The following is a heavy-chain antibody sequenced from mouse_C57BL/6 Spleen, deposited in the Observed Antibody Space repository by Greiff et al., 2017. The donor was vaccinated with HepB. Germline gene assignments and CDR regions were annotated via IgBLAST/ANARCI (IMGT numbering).Heavy chain of an antibody. D-gene: IGHD3-2*02. V-gene: IGHV1-64*01. CDR1: GYTFTSYW. J-gene: IGHJ2*01. CDR3: AKTAQATNFDY. Sequence: VQLQQPGAELVKPGASVKLSCKASGYTFTSYWMHWVKQRPGQGLEWIGMIHPNSGSTNYNEKFKSKATLTVDKSSSTAYMQLSSLTSEDSAVYYCAKTAQATNFDYWGLGTTLTVSS. CDR2: IHPNSGST.